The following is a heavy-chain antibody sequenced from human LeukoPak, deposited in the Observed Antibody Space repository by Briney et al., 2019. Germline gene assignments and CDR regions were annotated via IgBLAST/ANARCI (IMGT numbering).Heavy chain of an antibody. D-gene: IGHD1-26*01. CDR1: GFTFSSYA. J-gene: IGHJ4*02. CDR2: ISGSGGST. CDR3: AKGGKWDVTPFDY. Sequence: QAGGSLRLSCAASGFTFSSYAMSWVRQAPGKGLEWVSAISGSGGSTYYADSVKGRFTISGDNSKNTLYLQMNSLRAEDTAVYYCAKGGKWDVTPFDYWGQGTLVTVSS. V-gene: IGHV3-23*01.